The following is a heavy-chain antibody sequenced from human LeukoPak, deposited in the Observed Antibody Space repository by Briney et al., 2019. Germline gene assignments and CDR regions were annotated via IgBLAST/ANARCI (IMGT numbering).Heavy chain of an antibody. CDR3: ATVTYYYDSSGYYSAEYFQH. CDR2: FDPEDGET. CDR1: GYTLTELS. Sequence: GASVKVSCKVSGYTLTELSMHWVRQAPGKGLEWMGGFDPEDGETIYAQKFQGRVTMTEDTYTDTAYMELSSLRSEDTAVYYCATVTYYYDSSGYYSAEYFQHWGQGTLVTVSS. V-gene: IGHV1-24*01. D-gene: IGHD3-22*01. J-gene: IGHJ1*01.